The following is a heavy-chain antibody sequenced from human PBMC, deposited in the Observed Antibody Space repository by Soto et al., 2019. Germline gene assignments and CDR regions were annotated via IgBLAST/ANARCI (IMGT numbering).Heavy chain of an antibody. Sequence: EVQLVESGGGLVKPGGCLRLSCEVSGFTFSTFTMSWVRQAPGKGLEWVSSINGRSNYIYYADSVKGRFTISRDNAKNSLYLQMNSLRAEDTAVYFCAREDGIVAVSSAFDYWGQGTLVTVSS. CDR2: INGRSNYI. CDR1: GFTFSTFT. D-gene: IGHD1-26*01. V-gene: IGHV3-21*01. J-gene: IGHJ4*02. CDR3: AREDGIVAVSSAFDY.